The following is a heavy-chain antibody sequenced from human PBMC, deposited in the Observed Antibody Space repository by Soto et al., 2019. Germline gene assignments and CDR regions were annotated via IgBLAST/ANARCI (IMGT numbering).Heavy chain of an antibody. Sequence: QVQLVQSGGEVKTPGSSLKVSCTVSGSRFSNYVISWVRQAPGHGLEWLGRIIPIFNTTQYAQKFQGRVTITADKSTNTASLELSSLRSDDTAVYYCAREGRGKKAGYNGLVSLGYWGHGTLVTVSS. CDR2: IIPIFNTT. J-gene: IGHJ4*01. V-gene: IGHV1-69*06. CDR3: AREGRGKKAGYNGLVSLGY. D-gene: IGHD2-2*02. CDR1: GSRFSNYV.